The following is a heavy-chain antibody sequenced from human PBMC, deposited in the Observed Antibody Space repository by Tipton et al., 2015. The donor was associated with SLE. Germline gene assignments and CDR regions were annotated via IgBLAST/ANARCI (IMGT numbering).Heavy chain of an antibody. V-gene: IGHV3-21*01. D-gene: IGHD1-26*01. CDR2: ISSGSDYE. CDR3: ATDFSYGELLNFFHY. CDR1: GFTFSVYA. Sequence: SLRLSCAASGFTFSVYALNWVRQAPGKGLEWVSSISSGSDYEEYADSVEGRFTISRDNAKNSLYLQMNSLRAEDTAVYYCATDFSYGELLNFFHYWGQGTLVTASS. J-gene: IGHJ4*02.